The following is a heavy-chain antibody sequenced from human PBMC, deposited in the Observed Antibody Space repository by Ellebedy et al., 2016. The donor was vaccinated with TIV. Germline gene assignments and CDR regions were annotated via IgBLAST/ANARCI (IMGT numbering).Heavy chain of an antibody. CDR2: ISYSGST. CDR3: ARVNGYFDH. Sequence: MPSETLSLTCTVSGDSISSSPYHWGWIRQPPGKGLEWIGYISYSGSTIYNPSLKSRITISLDTSKNRFSLKLTSVTAADTAVYYCARVNGYFDHWGQGTLVTVSS. D-gene: IGHD2-8*01. J-gene: IGHJ4*02. V-gene: IGHV4-61*05. CDR1: GDSISSSPYH.